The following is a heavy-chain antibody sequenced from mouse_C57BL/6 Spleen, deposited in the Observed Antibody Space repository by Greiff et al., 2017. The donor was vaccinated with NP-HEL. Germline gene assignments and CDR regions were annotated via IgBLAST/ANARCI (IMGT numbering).Heavy chain of an antibody. Sequence: EVQLQQSGTVLARPGASVKMSCKTSGYTFTSYWMHWVKQRPGQGLEWIGAIYPGNSDTSYNQKFKGKAKLTAVTSASTAYMELSSLTNEDSAVYYCTREDYYGSSYGGYYWGQGTSVTVSS. D-gene: IGHD1-1*01. CDR3: TREDYYGSSYGGYY. CDR2: IYPGNSDT. J-gene: IGHJ4*01. CDR1: GYTFTSYW. V-gene: IGHV1-5*01.